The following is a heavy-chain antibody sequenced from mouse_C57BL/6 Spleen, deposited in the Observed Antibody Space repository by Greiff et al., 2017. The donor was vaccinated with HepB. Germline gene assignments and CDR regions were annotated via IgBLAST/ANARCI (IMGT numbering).Heavy chain of an antibody. D-gene: IGHD2-5*01. J-gene: IGHJ3*01. CDR3: ARDYSNYRRAWFAY. CDR1: GYTFTDYN. Sequence: VQLQQSGPELVKPGASVKIPCKASGYTFTDYNMDWVKQSHGKSLEWIGDINPNNGGTIYNQKFKGKATLTVDKSSSTAYMELRSLTSEDTAVYYCARDYSNYRRAWFAYWGQGTLVTVSA. CDR2: INPNNGGT. V-gene: IGHV1-18*01.